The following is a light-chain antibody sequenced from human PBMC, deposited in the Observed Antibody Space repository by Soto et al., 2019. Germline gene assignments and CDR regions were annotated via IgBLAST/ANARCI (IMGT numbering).Light chain of an antibody. V-gene: IGLV2-14*01. CDR3: TAWDGGLNARV. CDR2: EVS. J-gene: IGLJ3*02. Sequence: QSALTQPASVSGSPGQSITISCTGTSSDVGGYNYVSWYQQHPGKAPKLMIYEVSNRPSGVSNRFSGSKSGNTASLTISGLQAEDEADYYCTAWDGGLNARVFGGGTKLTVL. CDR1: SSDVGGYNY.